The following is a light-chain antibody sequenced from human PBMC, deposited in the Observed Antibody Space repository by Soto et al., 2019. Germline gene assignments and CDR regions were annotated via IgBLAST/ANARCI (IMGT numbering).Light chain of an antibody. CDR3: CSYAGSYYV. J-gene: IGLJ1*01. CDR2: DVS. V-gene: IGLV2-11*01. Sequence: QSVLTQPRSVSGSPGQSVTISCTGTSSDVGGYNYVSWYQQHPGKAPKLMIYDVSKRPSGVPDRFSGSKSGNTASLTISGLHADDEADYYCCSYAGSYYVFGTGTKLTVL. CDR1: SSDVGGYNY.